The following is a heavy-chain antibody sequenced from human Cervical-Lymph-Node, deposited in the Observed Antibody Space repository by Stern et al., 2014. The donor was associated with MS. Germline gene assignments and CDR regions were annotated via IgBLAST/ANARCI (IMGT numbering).Heavy chain of an antibody. J-gene: IGHJ5*02. Sequence: VQLVESGPGLVKPSETLSLTCTVSGGSISTYYWSWIRQPSGKGLEWIGDIYYSGGTTNYNPSLKSRVTISVGPSKNQLSLRLSSVTAADTAVYYCARQDTIFGVVKTWFDPWGQGTLVTVSS. CDR1: GGSISTYY. CDR2: IYYSGGTT. D-gene: IGHD3-3*01. CDR3: ARQDTIFGVVKTWFDP. V-gene: IGHV4-59*08.